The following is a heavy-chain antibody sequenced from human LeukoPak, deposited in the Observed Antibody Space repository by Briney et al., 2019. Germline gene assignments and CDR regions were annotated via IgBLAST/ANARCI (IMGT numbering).Heavy chain of an antibody. Sequence: GSVRLSWEASGFRFSSYSRKWVRQAPGKGLEWVSAISGSGGSTYYADSVKGRFTISRDTSKNTTYMQMNSLRAEDTAVYYCAKESSDLEYCYNYYGMDVWGQGATVTVSS. J-gene: IGHJ6*02. CDR1: GFRFSSYS. CDR2: ISGSGGST. V-gene: IGHV3-23*01. CDR3: AKESSDLEYCYNYYGMDV. D-gene: IGHD6-6*01.